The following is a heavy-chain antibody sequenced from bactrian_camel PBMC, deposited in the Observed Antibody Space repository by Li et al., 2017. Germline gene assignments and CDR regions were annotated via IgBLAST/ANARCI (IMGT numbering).Heavy chain of an antibody. D-gene: IGHD2*01. CDR1: GFTFSRYG. J-gene: IGHJ4*01. Sequence: QVQLVESGGGLVHPGGSLRLSCSASGFTFSRYGMVWVRQAPGKGLEWVSGINSDGDSTYYPDSVKGRFIISRDNAKNTVYLQMNSLKSEDTALYYCAKAPYGGGSYYTDWGQGTQVTVS. V-gene: IGHV3S1*01. CDR3: AKAPYGGGSYYTD. CDR2: INSDGDST.